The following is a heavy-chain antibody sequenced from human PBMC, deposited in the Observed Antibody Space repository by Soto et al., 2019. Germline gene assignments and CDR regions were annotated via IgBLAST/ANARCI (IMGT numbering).Heavy chain of an antibody. CDR1: YGSISSGGYS. D-gene: IGHD6-19*01. J-gene: IGHJ4*02. V-gene: IGHV4-30-2*01. Sequence: SETLSLTCSVSYGSISSGGYSLSFVMQPPGKGLEWIGYIYHSGSTYYNPSLKSRVTISVDRSKNQLSLKLSSVTAADTAVYYCARAGGLGAVAVEYWGQGTLVTVSS. CDR3: ARAGGLGAVAVEY. CDR2: IYHSGST.